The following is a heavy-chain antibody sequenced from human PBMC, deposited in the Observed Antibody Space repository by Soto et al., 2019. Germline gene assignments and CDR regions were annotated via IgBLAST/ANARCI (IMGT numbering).Heavy chain of an antibody. CDR1: GGSISSGGYY. CDR3: ARWPQLEPRFDY. CDR2: IYYSGST. J-gene: IGHJ4*02. V-gene: IGHV4-31*03. D-gene: IGHD1-1*01. Sequence: SETLSLSCTVSGGSISSGGYYWSWIRQHPGKGLEWIGYIYYSGSTYYNPSLKSRVTISVDTSKNQFSLKLSSVTAADTAVYYCARWPQLEPRFDYWGQGTLVTVSS.